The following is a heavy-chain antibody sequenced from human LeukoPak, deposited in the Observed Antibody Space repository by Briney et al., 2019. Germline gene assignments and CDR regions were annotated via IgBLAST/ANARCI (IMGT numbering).Heavy chain of an antibody. Sequence: ASVRVSCKASGYTFTSYYMHWVRQAPGQGLEWMGIINPSGGSTSYAQKFQGRVTMTRDTSTSTVYMELSSLRSEDTAVYYCARFPLRRYYFDYWGQGALVTVSS. CDR3: ARFPLRRYYFDY. CDR1: GYTFTSYY. CDR2: INPSGGST. J-gene: IGHJ4*02. D-gene: IGHD4-23*01. V-gene: IGHV1-46*01.